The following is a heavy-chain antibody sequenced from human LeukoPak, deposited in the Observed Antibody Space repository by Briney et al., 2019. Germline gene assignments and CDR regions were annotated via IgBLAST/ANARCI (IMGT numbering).Heavy chain of an antibody. CDR1: GFTFSTYA. Sequence: PGGSLRLSCAASGFTFSTYAMSWVRQAPGKGLEWVSVISGSGGSTYYADSVKGRFTISRDNSKNTLYVQMNSLRVEDTAVYYCAIGRVATHFDSWGQGTLVTVSS. J-gene: IGHJ4*02. V-gene: IGHV3-23*01. D-gene: IGHD2-15*01. CDR2: ISGSGGST. CDR3: AIGRVATHFDS.